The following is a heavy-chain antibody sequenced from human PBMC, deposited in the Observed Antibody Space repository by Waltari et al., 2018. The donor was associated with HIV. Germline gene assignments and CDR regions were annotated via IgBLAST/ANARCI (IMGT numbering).Heavy chain of an antibody. CDR2: IDPGDFDT. V-gene: IGHV5-51*01. Sequence: EVQLVQSGAEVKKPGESLKISCKGSGYSFTSYWFGWVRQMPGKGLEWMGIIDPGDFDTSYSPSFQGQVTISADKSISTAYLQWSSLKASDTAMYYCARRDYGGNRPFDYWGQGTLVTVSS. D-gene: IGHD4-17*01. J-gene: IGHJ4*02. CDR1: GYSFTSYW. CDR3: ARRDYGGNRPFDY.